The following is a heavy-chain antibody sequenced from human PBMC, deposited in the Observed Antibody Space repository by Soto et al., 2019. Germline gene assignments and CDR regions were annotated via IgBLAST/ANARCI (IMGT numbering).Heavy chain of an antibody. CDR1: GGSITSYY. Sequence: SETLCLTCTVSGGSITSYYWSWIRQPPGKGLEWIGYIYYSGTTKYNPSLKSRVTISVDTSKNQFSLKLSSVTAADTAVYYCARARYDYGDYGPWGQGTLVTVSS. J-gene: IGHJ5*02. CDR2: IYYSGTT. CDR3: ARARYDYGDYGP. V-gene: IGHV4-59*01. D-gene: IGHD4-17*01.